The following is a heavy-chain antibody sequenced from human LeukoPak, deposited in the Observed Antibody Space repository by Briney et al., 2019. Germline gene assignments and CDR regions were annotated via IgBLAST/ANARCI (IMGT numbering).Heavy chain of an antibody. CDR2: IYYSGST. Sequence: SETLSLACTVSGGSISSSSYYWGRIRQPPGKGVEWIGYIYYSGSTYYNPSLKSRVTISVDTSKNQFSLRLSSVTAADTAVYYCVRDRGGVGSADPSGQGTLVTVSS. V-gene: IGHV4-30-4*08. CDR3: VRDRGGVGSADP. CDR1: GGSISSSSYY. J-gene: IGHJ5*02. D-gene: IGHD3-10*01.